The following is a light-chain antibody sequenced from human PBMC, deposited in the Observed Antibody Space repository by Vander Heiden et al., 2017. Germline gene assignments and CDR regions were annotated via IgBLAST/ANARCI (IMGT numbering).Light chain of an antibody. Sequence: IVLPQSPYSLAVSLGGLATLNCKSSQSVLYSSNNKNYLAWYQQKPGPPPQLLIYGAATRESGVPDRFSGSGAGTDFTLTISSLQAEDVAVYCRQQNYSTPRTFGQGTKVEIK. J-gene: IGKJ1*01. CDR2: GAA. CDR1: QSVLYSSNNKNY. CDR3: QQNYSTPRT. V-gene: IGKV4-1*01.